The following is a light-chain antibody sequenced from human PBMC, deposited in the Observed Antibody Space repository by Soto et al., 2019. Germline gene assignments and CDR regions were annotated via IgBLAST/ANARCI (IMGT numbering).Light chain of an antibody. Sequence: EIVLTQFPGTLSLSPGERVTLSCRASQSVSSSYLAWYQQKPGQAPRLLIYGASRRATGIPDRFSGSGSGTDFILTIRRLEPEDFAVYYCQQYGTSPRTFGQGTKVEIK. CDR3: QQYGTSPRT. V-gene: IGKV3-20*01. CDR1: QSVSSSY. J-gene: IGKJ1*01. CDR2: GAS.